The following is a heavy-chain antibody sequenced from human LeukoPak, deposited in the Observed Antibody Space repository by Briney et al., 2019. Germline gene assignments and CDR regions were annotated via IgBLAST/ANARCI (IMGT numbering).Heavy chain of an antibody. CDR1: GFTFSNYA. Sequence: GGSLRLSCAASGFTFSNYAMSWVRQAPGKGLEWVSAISGINSTYYAESAKGRFTISRDNSKNTLYLQMNSLRAEDTALYYCAKHGRPRPLDAFNIWGQGTMVTVSS. J-gene: IGHJ3*02. V-gene: IGHV3-23*01. D-gene: IGHD5-24*01. CDR2: ISGINST. CDR3: AKHGRPRPLDAFNI.